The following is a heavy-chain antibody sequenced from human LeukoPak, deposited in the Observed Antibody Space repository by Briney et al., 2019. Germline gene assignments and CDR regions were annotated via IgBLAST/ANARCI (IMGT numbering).Heavy chain of an antibody. J-gene: IGHJ4*02. D-gene: IGHD2-2*01. Sequence: PGGSLRLSCSASAFTFSSFAMTWVRQAPAKGLEWVSSIPPSGSSTYYADSVKGRFTISRDNSKNTLSLQMNSLRAEDTAIYFCARVNCSSSSCSYYFDSWGQGTLVTVSS. V-gene: IGHV3-23*01. CDR1: AFTFSSFA. CDR3: ARVNCSSSSCSYYFDS. CDR2: IPPSGSST.